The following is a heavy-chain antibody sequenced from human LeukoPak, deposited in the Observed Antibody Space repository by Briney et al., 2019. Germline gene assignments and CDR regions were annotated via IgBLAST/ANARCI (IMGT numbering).Heavy chain of an antibody. V-gene: IGHV4-38-2*02. Sequence: SETLSLTCTVSGYSISSGYYWGWIRQSPGKGLEWIGSIYHGGSTYYNPSLRSRVIVSVDTSENHFSLKMSSVTAADTAVYYCARDLASCAGDCYSDGFDYWGQGALVTVSS. J-gene: IGHJ4*02. CDR2: IYHGGST. CDR3: ARDLASCAGDCYSDGFDY. CDR1: GYSISSGYY. D-gene: IGHD2-21*02.